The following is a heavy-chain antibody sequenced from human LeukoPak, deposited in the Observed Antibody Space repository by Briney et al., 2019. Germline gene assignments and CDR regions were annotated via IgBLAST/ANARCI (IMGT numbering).Heavy chain of an antibody. CDR1: GGSISSGDYY. J-gene: IGHJ3*02. CDR2: IYYSGST. V-gene: IGHV4-30-4*01. CDR3: ARGLLPLDAFDI. Sequence: PSETLSLTCTVSGGSISSGDYYWSWIRQPPGKGLEWIGYIYYSGSTYYNPSLKSRVTISVDTSKNQFSLKLSSVTAADTAVYYCARGLLPLDAFDIWGQETMVTVSS.